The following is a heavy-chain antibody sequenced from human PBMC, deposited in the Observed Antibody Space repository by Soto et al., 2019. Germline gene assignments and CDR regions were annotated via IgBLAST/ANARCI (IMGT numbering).Heavy chain of an antibody. CDR2: IDHSGYT. CDR3: AGVRDCFGP. V-gene: IGHV4-34*01. Sequence: PSETLSLTCAVYGGPFSGYYWNWIRHPPGKGLEWIGQIDHSGYTNYNPSLKSRVTISVDTSKNQFSLRLTSLTAADTAVYYCAGVRDCFGPWGQGTLVTVSS. J-gene: IGHJ5*02. CDR1: GGPFSGYY.